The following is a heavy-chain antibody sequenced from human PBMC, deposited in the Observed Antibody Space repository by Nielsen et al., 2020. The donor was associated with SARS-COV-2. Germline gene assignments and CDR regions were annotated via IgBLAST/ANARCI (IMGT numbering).Heavy chain of an antibody. CDR3: ARDTRANRFLMGDWFDP. Sequence: GGSLRLSCVASGFIFSNYAMSWVRQAPGKGLEWVSTVSGSGDRTFYADSVKGRFTISRDNAKNSLYLQMNSLRAEDTAVYYCARDTRANRFLMGDWFDPWGQGTLVTVSS. D-gene: IGHD3-16*01. J-gene: IGHJ5*02. CDR1: GFIFSNYA. CDR2: VSGSGDRT. V-gene: IGHV3-23*01.